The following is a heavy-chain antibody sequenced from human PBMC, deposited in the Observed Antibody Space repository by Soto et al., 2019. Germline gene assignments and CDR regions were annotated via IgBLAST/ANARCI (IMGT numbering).Heavy chain of an antibody. CDR1: GFSLSTSGVA. Sequence: QITLKESGPTLVKPTQTLTLTCTFSGFSLSTSGVAVGWIRQPPGKALEWLALIYWDDDKRYSPSLKSRLTITKDTSKNQVVLTMTNMDPVDTATYYCAHRLKEMGKGNYFDYWGQGTLVTVSS. CDR2: IYWDDDK. D-gene: IGHD1-26*01. CDR3: AHRLKEMGKGNYFDY. V-gene: IGHV2-5*02. J-gene: IGHJ4*02.